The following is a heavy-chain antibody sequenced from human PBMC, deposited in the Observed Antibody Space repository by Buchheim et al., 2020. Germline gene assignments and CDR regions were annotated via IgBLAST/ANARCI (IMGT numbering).Heavy chain of an antibody. D-gene: IGHD3-16*01. V-gene: IGHV4-31*03. CDR2: VYSSGVT. CDR1: GASISSGNYY. Sequence: QVQLQESGPGLVKPAQTLSLICSVSGASISSGNYYWNWIRQRPGQGLEWIGYVYSSGVTYYSPSLRSRLAISLDPSQNPFLLRLRSVTAADTAVYYCATSRRGTPLVDWGQGSL. CDR3: ATSRRGTPLVD. J-gene: IGHJ4*02.